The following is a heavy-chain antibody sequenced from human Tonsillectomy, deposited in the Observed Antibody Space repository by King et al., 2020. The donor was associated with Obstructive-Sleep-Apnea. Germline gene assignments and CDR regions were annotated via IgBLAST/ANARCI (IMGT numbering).Heavy chain of an antibody. Sequence: VQLVESGGGLVQPGGSLILSCAASGFTFSSYAMHWVRQAPGKGLEYFSAISSNGGSTYSANSVQDRFTISRDNSKNTLFLQMGSLRAEDMAVYYCARSRDITRVVVAWGAFDIWGQGTMVTVSS. J-gene: IGHJ3*02. CDR1: GFTFSSYA. CDR3: ARSRDITRVVVAWGAFDI. V-gene: IGHV3-64*01. D-gene: IGHD3-22*01. CDR2: ISSNGGST.